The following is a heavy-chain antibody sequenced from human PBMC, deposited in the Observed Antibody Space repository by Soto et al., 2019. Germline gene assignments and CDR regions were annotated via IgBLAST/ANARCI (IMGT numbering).Heavy chain of an antibody. Sequence: QEQLVESGGGLVKPGGSLRLSCAASGFTFSDAYMSWIRQAPGKGLEGVSYISHTSHYMKYSDSVEGRFTVSRDNAKNSLYLHMNSLRGEDTAVYYCANTVGLGPFGHFTLWGRGTLVIVSS. V-gene: IGHV3-11*05. CDR3: ANTVGLGPFGHFTL. CDR2: ISHTSHYM. D-gene: IGHD4-17*01. J-gene: IGHJ2*01. CDR1: GFTFSDAY.